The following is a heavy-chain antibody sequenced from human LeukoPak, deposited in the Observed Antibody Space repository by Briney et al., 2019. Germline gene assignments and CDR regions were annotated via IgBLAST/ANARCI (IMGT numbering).Heavy chain of an antibody. Sequence: SETLSLTCTVSGGSISSSSYYWGWIRQPPGKGLEWIGSIYYSGSTYYNPSLKSRVTISVDTSKNQFSLKLSSVTAADAAVYYCARYYDILTNAFDYWGQGTLVTVSS. D-gene: IGHD3-9*01. CDR3: ARYYDILTNAFDY. CDR1: GGSISSSSYY. CDR2: IYYSGST. J-gene: IGHJ4*02. V-gene: IGHV4-39*01.